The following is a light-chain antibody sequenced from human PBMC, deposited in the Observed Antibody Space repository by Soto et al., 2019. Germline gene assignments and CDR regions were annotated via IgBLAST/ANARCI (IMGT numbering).Light chain of an antibody. J-gene: IGLJ2*01. CDR3: QSYDSSLSGHVV. CDR2: GNS. V-gene: IGLV1-40*01. CDR1: SSNIGAGYD. Sequence: QSVLTQPPSVSGAPGQRVTICCTGSSSNIGAGYDVHWYQQLPGTAPKLLIYGNSNRPSGVPDRFSGSKSGTSASLAITGFQAEDEADYYCQSYDSSLSGHVVFGEGTKVTVL.